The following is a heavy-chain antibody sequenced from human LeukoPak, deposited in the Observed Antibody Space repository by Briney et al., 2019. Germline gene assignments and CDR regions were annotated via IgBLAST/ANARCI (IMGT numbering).Heavy chain of an antibody. Sequence: ASVKVSCKASGYTFTSNGFSWVRQAPGQGLGWMGWISAYNGNTNYAQKLQSRVTMTTDTSTSTAYMELRSLRSDDTAVYYCARAMVRGVITRFDPWGQGTLVTVSS. D-gene: IGHD3-10*01. V-gene: IGHV1-18*01. CDR1: GYTFTSNG. CDR3: ARAMVRGVITRFDP. J-gene: IGHJ5*02. CDR2: ISAYNGNT.